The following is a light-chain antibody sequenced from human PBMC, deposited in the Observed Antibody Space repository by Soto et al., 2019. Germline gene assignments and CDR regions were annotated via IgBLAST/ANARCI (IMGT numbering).Light chain of an antibody. Sequence: DIQLTQSPSFLFALVGDRLTIISRAIRAFATNLAWYQKKPGKAPKLLIYAASLLQSGVPSRFSGGGSGTEFTLTINSLQPEDFANYYCQQLNSFPFIFGQGTRLEIK. CDR2: AAS. CDR1: RAFATN. CDR3: QQLNSFPFI. V-gene: IGKV1-9*01. J-gene: IGKJ5*01.